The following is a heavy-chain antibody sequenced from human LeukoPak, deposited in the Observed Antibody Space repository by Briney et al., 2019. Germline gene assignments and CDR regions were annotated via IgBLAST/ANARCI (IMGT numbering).Heavy chain of an antibody. CDR3: ARESVATITTFDYCYMDV. J-gene: IGHJ6*03. CDR1: GFTFSSYE. Sequence: GGSLRLSCAASGFTFSSYEMNWVRQAPWKGLEWVSYISSSGSTIYYADSVKGRFTISRDNAKNSLYLQMNSLRAEDTAVYYCARESVATITTFDYCYMDVWGKGTTVTVSS. CDR2: ISSSGSTI. V-gene: IGHV3-48*03. D-gene: IGHD5-12*01.